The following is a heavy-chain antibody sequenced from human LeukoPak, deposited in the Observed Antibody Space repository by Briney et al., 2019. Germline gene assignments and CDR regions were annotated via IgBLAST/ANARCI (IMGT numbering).Heavy chain of an antibody. Sequence: PGGSLRLSXAASGFGFSSYGMHWVRQAPGKGLEWVAVIWYDGTNKYYADSVKGRFTISRDNSKNTLYLQMNSLRAEDTAVYYCARDQRGFSYSKYYFDYWGQGTLVTVSS. CDR2: IWYDGTNK. D-gene: IGHD5-18*01. CDR3: ARDQRGFSYSKYYFDY. J-gene: IGHJ4*02. CDR1: GFGFSSYG. V-gene: IGHV3-33*01.